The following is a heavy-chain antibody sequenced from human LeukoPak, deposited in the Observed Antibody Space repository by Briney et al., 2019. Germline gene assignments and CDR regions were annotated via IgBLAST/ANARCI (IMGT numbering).Heavy chain of an antibody. V-gene: IGHV1-2*02. CDR2: VYPNSGGT. CDR1: GYTFTGYY. CDR3: ARASRPTVTIDPYYFDY. D-gene: IGHD4-17*01. Sequence: ASVKVSCKASGYTFTGYYMHWVRQAPGQGLEWRGWVYPNSGGTNYPQRFQGRVTMTRDMSTTTAYMEVSRLTSDDTAVYYCARASRPTVTIDPYYFDYWGQGTLVTVSS. J-gene: IGHJ4*02.